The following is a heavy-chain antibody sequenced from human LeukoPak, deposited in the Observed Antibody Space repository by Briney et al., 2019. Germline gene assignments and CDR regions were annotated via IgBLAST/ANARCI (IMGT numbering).Heavy chain of an antibody. CDR1: GFTFSSYA. Sequence: GRSLRLSCAASGFTFSSYAMHWVRQAPGKGLEWVAVISYDGSNKYYADSVKGRFTISRDNSKNTLYLQMNSLRVEDTAVYYCADTLLRYPWGQGTLVTVSS. D-gene: IGHD3-3*01. CDR2: ISYDGSNK. V-gene: IGHV3-30*04. J-gene: IGHJ5*02. CDR3: ADTLLRYP.